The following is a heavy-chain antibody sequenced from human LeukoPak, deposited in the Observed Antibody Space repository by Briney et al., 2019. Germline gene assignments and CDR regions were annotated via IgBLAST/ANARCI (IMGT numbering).Heavy chain of an antibody. J-gene: IGHJ4*02. CDR1: GASISSYY. CDR2: ISHSGST. V-gene: IGHV4-34*01. D-gene: IGHD5-12*01. Sequence: SETLSLTCTVSGASISSYYWSWIRQPPGKGLEWIGEISHSGSTNYNPSLKSRVTMSVDTSKNQFSLKLTSVTAADTAVYYCAAQYSGYVRLDYWGQGTLVTVSS. CDR3: AAQYSGYVRLDY.